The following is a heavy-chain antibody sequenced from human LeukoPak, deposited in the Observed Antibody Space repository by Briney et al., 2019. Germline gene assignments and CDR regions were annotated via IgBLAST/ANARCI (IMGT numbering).Heavy chain of an antibody. D-gene: IGHD6-19*01. CDR1: GFTFSSYG. Sequence: GRSLRLSCAASGFTFSSYGMHWVRQAPGKGLEWVAVISYDGSNKYYADSVKGRFTISRDNSKNTLYLQMNSLRAEDTAVYYCASRYSSGWYYFDYWGQGTLVTVSS. CDR2: ISYDGSNK. V-gene: IGHV3-30*03. J-gene: IGHJ4*02. CDR3: ASRYSSGWYYFDY.